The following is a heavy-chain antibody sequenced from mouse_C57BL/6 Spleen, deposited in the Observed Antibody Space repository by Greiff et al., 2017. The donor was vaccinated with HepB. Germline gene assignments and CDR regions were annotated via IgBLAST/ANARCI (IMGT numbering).Heavy chain of an antibody. CDR1: GYTFTSYW. CDR2: INPSNGGT. J-gene: IGHJ3*01. Sequence: QVQLQQPGTELVKPGASVKLSCKASGYTFTSYWMQWVKQRPGQGLEWIGNINPSNGGTNYNEKFKSKATLTEDKSSSSAYMQLSSPTSEDSTVYCGARSDCDAFAYWGQGTLVTVSS. V-gene: IGHV1-53*01. CDR3: ARSDCDAFAY.